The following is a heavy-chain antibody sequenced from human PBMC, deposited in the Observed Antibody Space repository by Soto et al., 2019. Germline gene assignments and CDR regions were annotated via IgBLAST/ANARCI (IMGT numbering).Heavy chain of an antibody. Sequence: QMQLVQSGPEVKKPGTSVKVSCKASGFTFTSSAVQWVRQARGQRLEWIGWIVVGSGNTNYAQKFQERVTITRDMTTSTACMELSSLRSEDTAVYYCAAGGGVAGTGGAYYYYGMDVWGQGTTVTVSS. CDR1: GFTFTSSA. CDR3: AAGGGVAGTGGAYYYYGMDV. D-gene: IGHD6-19*01. J-gene: IGHJ6*02. V-gene: IGHV1-58*01. CDR2: IVVGSGNT.